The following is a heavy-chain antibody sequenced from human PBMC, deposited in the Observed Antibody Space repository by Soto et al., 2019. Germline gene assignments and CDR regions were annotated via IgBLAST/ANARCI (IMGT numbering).Heavy chain of an antibody. V-gene: IGHV1-18*01. J-gene: IGHJ4*02. CDR1: GYTFTSYG. CDR2: ISAYNGNT. CDR3: ARRGRFGGQLDDY. D-gene: IGHD6-6*01. Sequence: GASVKVSCKASGYTFTSYGLRWVRPAPGQGLEWMGWISAYNGNTNYAQKLQGRVTMTTGTSTTTAYMELRSLRSDDTAVYYCARRGRFGGQLDDYWGQGTLVTVSS.